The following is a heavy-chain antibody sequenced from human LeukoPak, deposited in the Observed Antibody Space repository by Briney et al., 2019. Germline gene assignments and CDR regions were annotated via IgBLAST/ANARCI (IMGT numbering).Heavy chain of an antibody. CDR1: GFTFSSYA. D-gene: IGHD1-26*01. V-gene: IGHV3-30*04. CDR3: ARDSRHGGTVGATYYFDY. Sequence: PGGSLRLSCAASGFTFSSYAMHWVRQAPGKGLEWVAVISYDGSNKYYADSVKGRFTISRDNSKNTLYLQMNSLRAEDTAVYYCARDSRHGGTVGATYYFDYWGQGALVTVSS. J-gene: IGHJ4*02. CDR2: ISYDGSNK.